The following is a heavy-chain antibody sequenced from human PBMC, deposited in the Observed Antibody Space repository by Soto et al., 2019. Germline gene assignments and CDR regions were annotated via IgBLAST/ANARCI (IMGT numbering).Heavy chain of an antibody. CDR1: GDSFSSYA. CDR2: IITIFETA. Sequence: QVQLVQSGAELKKPGSSVRVSCKISGDSFSSYAISWVRQAPGEGLEWVGGIITIFETANYAQKFQGRVTITAVESTTTAYMEVTRLRPEDTAIFYCAASDSSSWQHDYWGQGTLITVSS. J-gene: IGHJ4*02. V-gene: IGHV1-69*01. D-gene: IGHD6-13*01. CDR3: AASDSSSWQHDY.